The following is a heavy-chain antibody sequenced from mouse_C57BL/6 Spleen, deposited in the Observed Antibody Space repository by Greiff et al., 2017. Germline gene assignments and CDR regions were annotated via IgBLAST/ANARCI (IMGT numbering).Heavy chain of an antibody. V-gene: IGHV1-82*01. CDR3: ARVDSSGAGFAY. CDR1: GYAFSSSW. J-gene: IGHJ3*01. Sequence: VQLQQSGPELVKPGASVKISCKASGYAFSSSWMNWVKQRPGKGLEWIGRIYPGDGGTNYNGKFKGKATLTADKSSSTAYMQLSSLTSEDSAVYFCARVDSSGAGFAYWGQGTLVTVAA. D-gene: IGHD1-1*01. CDR2: IYPGDGGT.